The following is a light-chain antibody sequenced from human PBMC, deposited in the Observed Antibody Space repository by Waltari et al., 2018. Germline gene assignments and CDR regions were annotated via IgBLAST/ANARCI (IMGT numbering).Light chain of an antibody. J-gene: IGLJ2*01. CDR1: SSNIGSNT. CDR3: AAWDDSLNGHVV. V-gene: IGLV1-44*01. CDR2: SSN. Sequence: QSVLTQPPSASGTPGQRVTIPCSGSSSNIGSNTVNWYQQLPGTAPKPLIFSSNQRPSGVPDRFSGSQSGTSASLAISGLQAEDEADYYCAAWDDSLNGHVVFGGGTKLTVL.